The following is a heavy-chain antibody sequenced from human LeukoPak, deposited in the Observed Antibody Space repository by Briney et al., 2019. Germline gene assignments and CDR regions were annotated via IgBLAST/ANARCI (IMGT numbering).Heavy chain of an antibody. D-gene: IGHD3-16*02. CDR2: IYYSGST. J-gene: IGHJ4*02. Sequence: PSETLSLTCTVSGGSVSSSSDYWNWIRQPPGKGLEWIGYIYYSGSTNYNPSLKSRVTISVDTSKNQFSLKLNSVTAADTAVYYCARVGMITFGGVTVFDYWGQGTLVTVSS. V-gene: IGHV4-61*01. CDR1: GGSVSSSSDY. CDR3: ARVGMITFGGVTVFDY.